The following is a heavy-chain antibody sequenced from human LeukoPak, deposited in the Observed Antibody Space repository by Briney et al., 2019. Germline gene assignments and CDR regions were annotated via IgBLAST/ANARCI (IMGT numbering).Heavy chain of an antibody. CDR1: GYTFTSYY. CDR3: ARVGRGWAVAGFFDY. J-gene: IGHJ4*02. Sequence: ASVKVSCKASGYTFTSYYMHWVRQAPGQGLQWMGWMNPNSGNAVYAQKFQGRVTMTRSTSINTAYMELSSLRSEDTAVYYCARVGRGWAVAGFFDYWGQGTLVTVSS. CDR2: MNPNSGNA. D-gene: IGHD6-19*01. V-gene: IGHV1-8*02.